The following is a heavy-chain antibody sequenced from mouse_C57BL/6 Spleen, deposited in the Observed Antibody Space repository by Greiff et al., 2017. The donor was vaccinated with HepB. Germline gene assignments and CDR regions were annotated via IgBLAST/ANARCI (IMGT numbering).Heavy chain of an antibody. CDR3: ARDDYYYYAMDY. J-gene: IGHJ4*01. V-gene: IGHV1-55*01. D-gene: IGHD2-4*01. Sequence: QVHVKQPGAELVKPGASVKMSCKASGYTFTSYWITWVKQRPGQGLEWIGDIYPGSGSTNYNEKFKSKATLTVDTSSSTAYMQLSSLTSEDSAVYYCARDDYYYYAMDYWGQGTSVTVSS. CDR2: IYPGSGST. CDR1: GYTFTSYW.